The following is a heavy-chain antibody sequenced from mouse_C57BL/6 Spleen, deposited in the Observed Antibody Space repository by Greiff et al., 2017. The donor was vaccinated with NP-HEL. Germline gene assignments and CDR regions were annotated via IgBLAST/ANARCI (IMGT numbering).Heavy chain of an antibody. CDR3: AREGNDGYYGAMDY. Sequence: EVQLVESGGGLVKPGGSLKLSCAASGFTFSSYAMSWVRQTPEKRLEWVATISDGGSYTYYPDNVKGRFTISRDNAKNNLYLQMSHLKSEDTAMYYCAREGNDGYYGAMDYWGQGTSVTVSS. CDR1: GFTFSSYA. CDR2: ISDGGSYT. J-gene: IGHJ4*01. D-gene: IGHD2-3*01. V-gene: IGHV5-4*01.